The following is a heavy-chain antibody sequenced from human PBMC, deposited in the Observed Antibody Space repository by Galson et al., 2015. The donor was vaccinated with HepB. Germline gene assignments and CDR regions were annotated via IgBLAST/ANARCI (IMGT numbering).Heavy chain of an antibody. CDR2: ISGSGGST. Sequence: SLRLSCAASGFTFSSYAMSWVRQAPGKGLEWVSAISGSGGSTYYADSVKGRFTISRDNSKNTLYLQMNSLRSEDTAVYYCARAPSRGDDAFDIWGQGTMVTVSS. CDR3: ARAPSRGDDAFDI. J-gene: IGHJ3*02. D-gene: IGHD2-21*01. CDR1: GFTFSSYA. V-gene: IGHV3-23*01.